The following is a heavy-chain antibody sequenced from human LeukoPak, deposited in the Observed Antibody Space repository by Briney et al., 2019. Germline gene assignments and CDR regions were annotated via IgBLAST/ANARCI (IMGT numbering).Heavy chain of an antibody. CDR1: GGSFSGYC. CDR3: ARGPRGRWFDP. V-gene: IGHV4-34*01. J-gene: IGHJ5*02. D-gene: IGHD3-16*01. CDR2: INHSGST. Sequence: PSETLSLTCAVYGGSFSGYCWSWIRQPPGKGLEWIGEINHSGSTNYNPSLKSRVTISVDTSKNQFSLRLSSVTAADTAVYYCARGPRGRWFDPWGQGTLVTVSS.